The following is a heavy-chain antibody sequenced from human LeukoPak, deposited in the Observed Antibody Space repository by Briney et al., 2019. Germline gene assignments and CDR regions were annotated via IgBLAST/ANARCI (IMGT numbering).Heavy chain of an antibody. D-gene: IGHD1-1*01. CDR1: GFTFSSYS. CDR2: ISTSSSYI. Sequence: GGSLRLSCAASGFTFSSYSMNWVRQAPGKGLEWVSFISTSSSYIYYADSVQGRFTVSRDNARNSLYLQMNSLRPEDTAVYYCARDQDWNDRGGLDYWGQGNQVTVSS. CDR3: ARDQDWNDRGGLDY. V-gene: IGHV3-21*01. J-gene: IGHJ4*02.